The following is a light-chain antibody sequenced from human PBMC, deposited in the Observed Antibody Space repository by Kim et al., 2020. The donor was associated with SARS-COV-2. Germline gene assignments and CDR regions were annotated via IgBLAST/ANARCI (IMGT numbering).Light chain of an antibody. CDR3: GSWDSSLSAGYV. V-gene: IGLV1-51*01. CDR2: DNN. J-gene: IGLJ1*01. CDR1: SSNIGNNY. Sequence: QAVVTQPPSVSAAPGQKVTISCSGSSSNIGNNYVSWYQQLPGAAPKLLIYDNNERPSGIPDRFSGSKSGTSATLGITGLQTGDEADYYCGSWDSSLSAGYVFGTGTKVTVL.